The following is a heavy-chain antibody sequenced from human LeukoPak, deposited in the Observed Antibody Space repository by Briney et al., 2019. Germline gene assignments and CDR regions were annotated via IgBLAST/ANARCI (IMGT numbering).Heavy chain of an antibody. J-gene: IGHJ4*02. CDR2: ISSSGSTI. CDR3: ARDLGEGAEGY. V-gene: IGHV3-48*03. CDR1: GFTFSSYE. Sequence: GGSLRLSCAASGFTFSSYEMNWVRQAPGKGLEWVSYISSSGSTIYYADSVKGRFTISRDNAKNSLYLQMNSLRAEDTAVYYCARDLGEGAEGYWGQGTLVTVSS. D-gene: IGHD1-26*01.